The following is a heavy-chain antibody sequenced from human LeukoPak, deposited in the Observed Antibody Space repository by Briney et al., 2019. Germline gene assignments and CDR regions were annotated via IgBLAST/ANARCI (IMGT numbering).Heavy chain of an antibody. Sequence: ASVRVSCKASGYTFTNYYMHWVRQAPGQGLEWMGIINPGSGSTTYAQKFQGRVTMTRDTSTSTVYMELSRLRSDDTAVYYCARGRTTDLDYWGQGTLVTVSS. D-gene: IGHD1-1*01. CDR3: ARGRTTDLDY. CDR2: INPGSGST. CDR1: GYTFTNYY. J-gene: IGHJ4*02. V-gene: IGHV1-46*01.